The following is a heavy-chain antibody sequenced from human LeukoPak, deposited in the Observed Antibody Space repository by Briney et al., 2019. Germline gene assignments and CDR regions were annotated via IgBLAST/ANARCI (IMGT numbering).Heavy chain of an antibody. CDR1: GFTFSSYA. J-gene: IGHJ6*03. Sequence: GRSLRLSCAASGFTFSSYAMHWVRQAPGKGLEWVAVISYDGSNKYYADSVKGRFTISRDNSKNTLYLQMNSLRAEDTAVYYCARDGTMIVETPPTYYYYYMDVWGKGTTVTVSS. CDR2: ISYDGSNK. D-gene: IGHD3-22*01. V-gene: IGHV3-30*01. CDR3: ARDGTMIVETPPTYYYYYMDV.